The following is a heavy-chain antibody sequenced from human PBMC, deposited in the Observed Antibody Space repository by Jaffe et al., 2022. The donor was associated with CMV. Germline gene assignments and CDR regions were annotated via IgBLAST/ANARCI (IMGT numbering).Heavy chain of an antibody. CDR1: GGSISSYY. CDR3: ARNGDSGYDSWGWVTHRYYYYYMDV. Sequence: QVQLQESGPGLVKPSETLSLTCTVSGGSISSYYWSWIRQPPGKGLEWIGYIYYSGSTNYNPSLKSRVTISVDTSKNQFSLKLSSVTAADTAVYYCARNGDSGYDSWGWVTHRYYYYYMDVWGKGTTVTVSS. D-gene: IGHD5-12*01. CDR2: IYYSGST. V-gene: IGHV4-59*01. J-gene: IGHJ6*03.